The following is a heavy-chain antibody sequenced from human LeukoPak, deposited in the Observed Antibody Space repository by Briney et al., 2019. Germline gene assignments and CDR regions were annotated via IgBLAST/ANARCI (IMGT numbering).Heavy chain of an antibody. CDR3: ARAIGDYPDYYYGMDV. J-gene: IGHJ6*02. CDR2: IYYSGST. V-gene: IGHV4-30-4*01. D-gene: IGHD4-17*01. CDR1: GGSISSGDYS. Sequence: SETLPLTCTVSGGSISSGDYSWSWIRQPPGKGLEWIGYIYYSGSTYYNPSLKSRVTISVDTSKNQFSLKLSSVTAADTAVYYCARAIGDYPDYYYGMDVWGQGTTVTVSS.